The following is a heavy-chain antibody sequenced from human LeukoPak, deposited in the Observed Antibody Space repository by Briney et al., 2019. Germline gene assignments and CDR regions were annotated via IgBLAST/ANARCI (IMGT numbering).Heavy chain of an antibody. CDR3: ARERYEDMIAAFDI. V-gene: IGHV3-30*14. Sequence: GRSLRLSCAASGFTFSSYAMHWVRQAPGKGLEWVAVISYDGSNKYYADSVKGRFTISRDNSKNTLYLQMNSLRAEDTAVYYCARERYEDMIAAFDIWGQGTMVTVSS. J-gene: IGHJ3*02. CDR2: ISYDGSNK. CDR1: GFTFSSYA. D-gene: IGHD3-22*01.